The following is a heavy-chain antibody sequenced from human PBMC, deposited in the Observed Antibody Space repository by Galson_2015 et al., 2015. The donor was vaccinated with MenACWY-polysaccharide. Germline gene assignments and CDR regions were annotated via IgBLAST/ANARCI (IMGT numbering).Heavy chain of an antibody. J-gene: IGHJ4*02. CDR3: AREYCSRTSCQLIDC. Sequence: LRLSCAASGFTFSSYAMHWVRQAPGKGLEWVTIISYDATNKYYADSVKGRFAISRDNSKNTLYLQMNSLRAEDTAVYYCAREYCSRTSCQLIDCWGQGTLVTVSS. CDR2: ISYDATNK. V-gene: IGHV3-30*09. D-gene: IGHD2-2*01. CDR1: GFTFSSYA.